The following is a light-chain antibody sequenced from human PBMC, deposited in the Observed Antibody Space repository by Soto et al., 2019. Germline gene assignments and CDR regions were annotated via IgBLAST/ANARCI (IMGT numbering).Light chain of an antibody. CDR1: QSVSTK. CDR3: HQYNTWPPHFT. Sequence: EIVMTQSPGILSLSPWETATLSCRASQSVSTKLAWYQQRPGQTPRLLIYNASTRATGVPARFSGGGSVTEFSLTISSLQSDDLAVYYCHQYNTWPPHFTFGPGTKVDIK. J-gene: IGKJ3*01. V-gene: IGKV3-15*01. CDR2: NAS.